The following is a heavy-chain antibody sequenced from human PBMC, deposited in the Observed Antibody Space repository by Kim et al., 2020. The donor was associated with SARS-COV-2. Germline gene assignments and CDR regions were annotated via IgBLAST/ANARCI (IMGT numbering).Heavy chain of an antibody. J-gene: IGHJ3*02. CDR2: IYPGDSDT. CDR3: AKAYGSGSYYNDRNAFDI. Sequence: GESLKISCKGSGYSFTSYWIGWVRQMPGKGLEWMGIIYPGDSDTRYSPSFQGQVTISADKSISTAYLQWSSLKASDTAMYYCAKAYGSGSYYNDRNAFDIWGQGTMVTVSS. CDR1: GYSFTSYW. D-gene: IGHD3-10*01. V-gene: IGHV5-51*01.